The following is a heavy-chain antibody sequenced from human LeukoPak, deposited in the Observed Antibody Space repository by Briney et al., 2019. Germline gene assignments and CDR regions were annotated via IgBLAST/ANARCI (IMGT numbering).Heavy chain of an antibody. Sequence: GGSLRLSCAASGFTFNNFAMNWVRQTPGKGLEWVSVISGSADLTYYTDSVKGRFTISRDNSKNTLYLQMNSLRVEDTAVYFCARAVRIPGAFDIWGQGTMVTVSS. J-gene: IGHJ3*02. CDR1: GFTFNNFA. CDR2: ISGSADLT. V-gene: IGHV3-23*01. D-gene: IGHD2-21*01. CDR3: ARAVRIPGAFDI.